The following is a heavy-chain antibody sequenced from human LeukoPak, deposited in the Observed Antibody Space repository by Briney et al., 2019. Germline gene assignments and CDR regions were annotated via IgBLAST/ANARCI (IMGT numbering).Heavy chain of an antibody. CDR3: ARLTGGSGWYYY. D-gene: IGHD6-19*01. CDR2: INHSGST. J-gene: IGHJ4*02. Sequence: SETLSLTCAVYGGSFSGYYWSWIRQPPGKGLEWIGEINHSGSTNYNPSLKSRVTISVDTSKNQFSLKLSSVTAADTAVYYCARLTGGSGWYYYWGQGTLVTVSS. CDR1: GGSFSGYY. V-gene: IGHV4-34*01.